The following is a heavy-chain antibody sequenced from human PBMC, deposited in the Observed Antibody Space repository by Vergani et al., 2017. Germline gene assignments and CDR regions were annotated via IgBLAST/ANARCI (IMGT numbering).Heavy chain of an antibody. Sequence: QVQLQESGPGLVKPSQTPSLTCTVSGGSISSGGYYWSWIRQHPGKGLEWIGYIYYSGSTNYNPSLKSRVTISVDTSKNQFSLKLSSVTAADTAVYYCASSSSYYDSSGYYYGEDYFDYRGQGTLVTVSS. CDR2: IYYSGST. V-gene: IGHV4-31*03. D-gene: IGHD3-22*01. J-gene: IGHJ4*02. CDR1: GGSISSGGYY. CDR3: ASSSSYYDSSGYYYGEDYFDY.